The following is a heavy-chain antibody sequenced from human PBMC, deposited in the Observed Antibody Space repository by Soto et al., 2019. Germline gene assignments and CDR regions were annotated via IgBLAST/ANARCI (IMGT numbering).Heavy chain of an antibody. CDR1: GDSISTVDYF. CDR3: ARGRYCLTGRCFPNWFDS. CDR2: IYKSATT. D-gene: IGHD2-15*01. J-gene: IGHJ5*01. Sequence: SETLSLTCSVSGDSISTVDYFWAWIRQPPEQALGYIGYIYKSATTYYNPSFESRVAISLDTSKSQFSLNVTSVTAADTAVYFCARGRYCLTGRCFPNWFDSWGQGTLVTVSS. V-gene: IGHV4-30-4*01.